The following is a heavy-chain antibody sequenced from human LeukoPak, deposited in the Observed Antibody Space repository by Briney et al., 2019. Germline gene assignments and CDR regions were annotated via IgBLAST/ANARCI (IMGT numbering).Heavy chain of an antibody. V-gene: IGHV3-7*01. D-gene: IGHD5-18*01. CDR2: IREDGNEK. Sequence: GGSLRLSCAASGFTFTYYWMTWVRQAPGKGLEWVANIREDGNEKFYVDSVKGRFIISRDSAKNSLYLQMNSLRTEDTAVYYCARDVRQLWSSDSWGQGTLVTVSS. J-gene: IGHJ4*02. CDR1: GFTFTYYW. CDR3: ARDVRQLWSSDS.